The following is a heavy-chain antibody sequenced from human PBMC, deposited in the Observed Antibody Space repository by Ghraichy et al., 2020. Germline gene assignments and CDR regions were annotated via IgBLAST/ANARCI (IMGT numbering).Heavy chain of an antibody. CDR1: GYTFRSYG. D-gene: IGHD2-21*02. CDR2: ISPNNENS. J-gene: IGHJ6*01. Sequence: ASVKVSCKASGYTFRSYGISWVRQAPGQGLEWMGWISPNNENSNYAQNFQGRVTVTTDTSTSTVYMELRGLRSDDTAVYYCARDVGGSGNCYSIYYY. V-gene: IGHV1-18*01. CDR3: ARDVGGSGNCYSIYYY.